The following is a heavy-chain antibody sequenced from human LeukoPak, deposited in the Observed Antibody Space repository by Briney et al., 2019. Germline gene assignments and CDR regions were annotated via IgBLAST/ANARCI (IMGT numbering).Heavy chain of an antibody. Sequence: GAPVKVSCKASGYTFTSYYMHWVRQAPGQGLEWMGIINPSGGSTSYAQKFQGRVTMTRDTSTSTVYMELSSLRSEDTAMYYCARDLRRFRGYSYVGNFDYWGQGTLVTVSS. D-gene: IGHD5-18*01. CDR2: INPSGGST. CDR1: GYTFTSYY. J-gene: IGHJ4*02. V-gene: IGHV1-46*01. CDR3: ARDLRRFRGYSYVGNFDY.